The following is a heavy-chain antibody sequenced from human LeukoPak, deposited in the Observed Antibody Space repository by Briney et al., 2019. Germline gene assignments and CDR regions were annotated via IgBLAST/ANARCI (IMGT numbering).Heavy chain of an antibody. Sequence: GRSLRLSCAASGFTFDDYAMHWVRHAPGKGLEWGSGISWNSGSIGYADSVKGRFTISRDNAKNSLYLQMNSLRAEDTALYYCAKGWSSSWYDPRFDYWGQGTLVTVSS. CDR2: ISWNSGSI. J-gene: IGHJ4*02. CDR3: AKGWSSSWYDPRFDY. D-gene: IGHD6-13*01. CDR1: GFTFDDYA. V-gene: IGHV3-9*01.